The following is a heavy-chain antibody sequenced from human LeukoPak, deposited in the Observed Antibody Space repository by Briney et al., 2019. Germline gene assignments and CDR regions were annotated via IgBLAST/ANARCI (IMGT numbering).Heavy chain of an antibody. CDR2: IKQDGSEK. J-gene: IGHJ4*02. CDR3: AKDPDIVVVPAALDY. D-gene: IGHD2-2*01. CDR1: GFTFSSYW. Sequence: GGSLRLSCAASGFTFSSYWMSWVRQAPGKGLEWVANIKQDGSEKYYVDSVKGRFTISRDNAKNSLYLQMNSLRAEDTAVYYCAKDPDIVVVPAALDYWGQGTLVTVSS. V-gene: IGHV3-7*03.